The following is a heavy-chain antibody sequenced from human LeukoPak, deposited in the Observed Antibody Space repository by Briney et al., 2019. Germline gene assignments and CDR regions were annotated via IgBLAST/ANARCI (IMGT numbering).Heavy chain of an antibody. CDR2: ISGDGGST. Sequence: GGSLRLSCAASGFTFDDYAMHWVRQAPGKGLEWVPLISGDGGSTYYADSVKGRFTISRDNAKNSLYLQMNSLRDEDTAVYYCARDYRIAAAGADYWGQGTLVTVSS. CDR3: ARDYRIAAAGADY. V-gene: IGHV3-43*02. CDR1: GFTFDDYA. D-gene: IGHD6-13*01. J-gene: IGHJ4*02.